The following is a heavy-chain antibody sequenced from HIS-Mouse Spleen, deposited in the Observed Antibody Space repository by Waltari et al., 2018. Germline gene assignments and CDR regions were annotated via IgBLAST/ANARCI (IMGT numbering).Heavy chain of an antibody. CDR3: ARHYYYGSGSYYFDY. CDR1: GFTVSSNY. V-gene: IGHV3-53*02. Sequence: EVQLVETGGGLIQPGGSLRLSCAASGFTVSSNYMSWVRQAPGKGRDWVSVSYSVGRKYYAESLKGQFTISRDNSKSTLYLQMNSLRAEDTAVYYCARHYYYGSGSYYFDYGGQGTLVTVSS. CDR2: SYSVGRK. D-gene: IGHD3-10*01. J-gene: IGHJ4*02.